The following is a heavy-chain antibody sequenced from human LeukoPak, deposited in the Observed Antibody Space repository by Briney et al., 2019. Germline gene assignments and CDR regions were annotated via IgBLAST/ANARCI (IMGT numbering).Heavy chain of an antibody. Sequence: SETLSLTCTVSGGSISSYYRSWIRQPPGKGLEWIGYIYYSGSTNYNPSLKSRVTISVDTSKNQFSLKLSSVTAADTAVYYCARESYGSGRRRGAFDIWGQGTMVTVSS. CDR1: GGSISSYY. D-gene: IGHD3-10*01. V-gene: IGHV4-59*01. CDR2: IYYSGST. J-gene: IGHJ3*02. CDR3: ARESYGSGRRRGAFDI.